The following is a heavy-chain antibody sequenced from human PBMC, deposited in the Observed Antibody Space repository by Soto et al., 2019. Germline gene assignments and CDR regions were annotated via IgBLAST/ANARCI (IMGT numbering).Heavy chain of an antibody. CDR2: IWYDGSNK. CDR3: ARDYRNWPATAPDY. CDR1: GFTFSSYG. J-gene: IGHJ4*02. V-gene: IGHV3-33*01. D-gene: IGHD2-21*02. Sequence: QVQLVESGGGVGQPGRSLRLSCAASGFTFSSYGMQWVRQAPGKGLEWVAVIWYDGSNKYYADSVKGRFTISRDNSKNTLYLQMNSLRAEDTAVYYCARDYRNWPATAPDYWGQGTLVTVSS.